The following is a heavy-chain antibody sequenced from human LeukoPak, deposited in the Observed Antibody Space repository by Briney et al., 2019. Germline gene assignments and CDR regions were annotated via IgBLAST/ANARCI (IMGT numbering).Heavy chain of an antibody. CDR3: ARGRASSAHFDY. CDR2: INPNSGGT. J-gene: IGHJ4*02. Sequence: RASVKVSCKASGYTFTGYYMRWVRQAPGQGLEWMGWINPNSGGTNYAQKFQGRVTMTRDTSISTAYMGLSRLRSDDTAVYYCARGRASSAHFDYWGQGTLVTVSS. CDR1: GYTFTGYY. V-gene: IGHV1-2*02.